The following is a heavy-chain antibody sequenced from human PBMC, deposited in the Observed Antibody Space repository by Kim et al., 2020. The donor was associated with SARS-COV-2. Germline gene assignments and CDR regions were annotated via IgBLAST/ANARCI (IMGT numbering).Heavy chain of an antibody. CDR2: IIPIFGTA. CDR3: ARFPVGYCSSTSCYFDY. J-gene: IGHJ4*02. CDR1: GGTFSSYA. D-gene: IGHD2-2*01. Sequence: SVKVSCKASGGTFSSYAISWVRQAPGQGLEWMGGIIPIFGTANYAQKFQGRVTITADESTSTAYMELSSLRSEDTAVYYCARFPVGYCSSTSCYFDYWGQGTLVTVSS. V-gene: IGHV1-69*13.